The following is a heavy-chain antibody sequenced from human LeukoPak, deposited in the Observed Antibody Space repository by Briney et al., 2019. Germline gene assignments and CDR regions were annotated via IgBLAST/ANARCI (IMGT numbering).Heavy chain of an antibody. Sequence: SETLSLTCTVSGGSISSYYWSWIRQPPGKGLEWIGYIYYSGSTNYNPSLKSRVTISVDTSKNQFSLKLSSVTAADTAVYYCATTPSGWPDYWGQGTLVTVSS. CDR2: IYYSGST. CDR3: ATTPSGWPDY. CDR1: GGSISSYY. D-gene: IGHD6-19*01. J-gene: IGHJ4*02. V-gene: IGHV4-59*01.